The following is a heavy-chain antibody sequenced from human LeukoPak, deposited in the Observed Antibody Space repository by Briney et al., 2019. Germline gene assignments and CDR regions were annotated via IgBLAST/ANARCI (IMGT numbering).Heavy chain of an antibody. J-gene: IGHJ4*02. CDR1: GVSLDVYY. CDR3: ARDQGDTYNVLDY. D-gene: IGHD1-26*01. CDR2: IWHSGT. V-gene: IGHV4-59*01. Sequence: SETLSLTCAVPGVSLDVYYWSWIRHPPGKGLEWIGYIWHSGTSYNPSLRGRVTMSVDRSKGQVSLTLSSVTAADTAVYYCARDQGDTYNVLDYWGQGSLVTVSS.